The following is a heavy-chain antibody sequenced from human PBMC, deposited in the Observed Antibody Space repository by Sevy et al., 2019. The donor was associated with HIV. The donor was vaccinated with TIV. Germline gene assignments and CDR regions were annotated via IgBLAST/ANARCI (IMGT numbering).Heavy chain of an antibody. J-gene: IGHJ4*02. CDR1: GFTFSSYS. Sequence: GESLKISCAASGFTFSSYSMNWVRQAPGKGLEWVSYISSSSSTIYYADSVKGRFTISRDNAKNSVYMQMNSLRDEDTAVYYCASRSPLLWFGDTYYFDYWGQGTLVTVSS. CDR2: ISSSSSTI. D-gene: IGHD3-10*01. V-gene: IGHV3-48*02. CDR3: ASRSPLLWFGDTYYFDY.